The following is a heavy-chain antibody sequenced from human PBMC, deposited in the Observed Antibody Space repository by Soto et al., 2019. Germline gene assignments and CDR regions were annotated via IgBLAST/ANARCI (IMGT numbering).Heavy chain of an antibody. CDR3: AKETYGSGWTLDY. V-gene: IGHV3-23*01. CDR1: GFAFSDYS. D-gene: IGHD6-19*01. J-gene: IGHJ4*02. Sequence: DVQLLESGGGVVQSGGSLRLSCSASGFAFSDYSMHWVRQAPGKGPEWVSAISGGGGNTYYAGSVNGRFTISRDNSRNTLYLQMHSLRDDDTALYYCAKETYGSGWTLDYWGQGTRATVSS. CDR2: ISGGGGNT.